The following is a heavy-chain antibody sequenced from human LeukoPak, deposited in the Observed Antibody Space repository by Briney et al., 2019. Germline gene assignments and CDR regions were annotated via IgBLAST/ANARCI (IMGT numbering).Heavy chain of an antibody. CDR3: ARRLYYYDSSGYQHNWFDP. J-gene: IGHJ5*02. CDR2: IYYNGST. V-gene: IGHV4-59*08. CDR1: GASISTYY. Sequence: PSETLSLTCTVSGASISTYYWSWIRQPPGKGLEWIGYIYYNGSTNYNPSLKSRVTISVDTSKNQLSLKLSSVTAADTAVYYCARRLYYYDSSGYQHNWFDPWGQGTLVTVSS. D-gene: IGHD3-22*01.